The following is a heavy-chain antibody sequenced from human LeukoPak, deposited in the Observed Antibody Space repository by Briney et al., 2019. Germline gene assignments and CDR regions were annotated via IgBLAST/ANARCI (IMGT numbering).Heavy chain of an antibody. CDR1: GASISSYY. J-gene: IGHJ4*02. V-gene: IGHV4-59*01. Sequence: SSETLSLTCTVSGASISSYYWSWIRQPPGKGLEWIGYISYSGSTNQNPSLKSRVTMALDTSKRQFSLKLTSVTAADTAVYYCARDVGSGYSDYWGQGTLVTVSS. CDR3: ARDVGSGYSDY. CDR2: ISYSGST. D-gene: IGHD3-22*01.